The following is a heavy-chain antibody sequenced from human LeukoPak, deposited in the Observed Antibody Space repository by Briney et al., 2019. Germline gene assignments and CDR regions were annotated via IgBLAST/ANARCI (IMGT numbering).Heavy chain of an antibody. CDR3: ARLLVYNSGGEAFDY. J-gene: IGHJ4*02. CDR2: IKQDGSEK. V-gene: IGHV3-7*01. Sequence: GGSLRLSCAASGFTSNNYWMAWVRQAPGKGLEWVANIKQDGSEKYYVDSVKGRFTISRDYAKNSVHLQMNSLRAEDTAVYYCARLLVYNSGGEAFDYWGPGTLVTVSS. CDR1: GFTSNNYW. D-gene: IGHD3-10*01.